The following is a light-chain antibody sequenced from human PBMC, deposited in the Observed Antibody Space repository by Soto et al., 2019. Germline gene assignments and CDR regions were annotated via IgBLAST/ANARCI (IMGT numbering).Light chain of an antibody. J-gene: IGLJ1*01. V-gene: IGLV2-11*01. CDR2: DVS. CDR1: SSDVGGYKY. CDR3: CSYAGSYNFV. Sequence: QSALSHPLSVSWSPGQLVTISCAGTSSDVGGYKYVSWYQQHPGKAPKLMIYDVSKRPSGVPDRFSGSKSGNTASLTISGLQAEDEADYFCCSYAGSYNFVFGTGTKVTAL.